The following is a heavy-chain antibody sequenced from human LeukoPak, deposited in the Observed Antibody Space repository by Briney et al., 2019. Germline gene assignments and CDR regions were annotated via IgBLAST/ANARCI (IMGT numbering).Heavy chain of an antibody. CDR2: ISYNGSNT. Sequence: PGGSLRLSCAASGFTFSSFVMHWVRQAPGKGLEWVALISYNGSNTYYADSVKGRFTISRDNSKSTLYLQMNSLRAEDTAVYYCTGHHQAYSRTYWGQGTLVTVSS. V-gene: IGHV3-30*03. CDR3: TGHHQAYSRTY. D-gene: IGHD6-13*01. CDR1: GFTFSSFV. J-gene: IGHJ4*02.